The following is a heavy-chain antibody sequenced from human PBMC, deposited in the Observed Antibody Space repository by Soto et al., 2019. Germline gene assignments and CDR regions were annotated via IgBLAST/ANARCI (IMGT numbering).Heavy chain of an antibody. J-gene: IGHJ6*02. D-gene: IGHD3-10*01. CDR3: ARGYYGSGSYPAYYYYYGMDV. CDR1: GGSVSSCSYY. Sequence: PSETLSLTCTVSGGSVSSCSYYWSWIRQPPVKGLEWIGYIYYSGSTNYNPSLKSRVTISVDTSKNQFSLKLSSVTAADTAVYYCARGYYGSGSYPAYYYYYGMDVWGQGTTVTVSS. V-gene: IGHV4-61*01. CDR2: IYYSGST.